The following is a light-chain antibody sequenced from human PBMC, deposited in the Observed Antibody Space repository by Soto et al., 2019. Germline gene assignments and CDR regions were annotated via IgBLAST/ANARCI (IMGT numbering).Light chain of an antibody. Sequence: DIQMTQSPSTLSASVGDTVTITCRASQIISNWLAWYQQKPGKAPKLLISHVSSLQSGVPSRFSGSGSGTEFTLTISSLQPDDFATYYCQYYNRRSSFGPGTKVDF. CDR2: HVS. J-gene: IGKJ3*01. V-gene: IGKV1-5*01. CDR3: QYYNRRSS. CDR1: QIISNW.